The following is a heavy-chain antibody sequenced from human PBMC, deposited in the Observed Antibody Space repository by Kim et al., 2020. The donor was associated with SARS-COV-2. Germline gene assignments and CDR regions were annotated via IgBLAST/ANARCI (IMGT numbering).Heavy chain of an antibody. Sequence: GGSLRLSCVASGFTFDTYAMSWVRQAPGKGLERVSVISGNGVNKFYADSVRGRLTVSRDNSKNTLYLQMNSLRDEDTALYYCAKVVVMDGYNYYYYYGMDVWGQGTAVTVSS. J-gene: IGHJ6*02. CDR2: ISGNGVNK. D-gene: IGHD3-22*01. CDR1: GFTFDTYA. CDR3: AKVVVMDGYNYYYYYGMDV. V-gene: IGHV3-23*01.